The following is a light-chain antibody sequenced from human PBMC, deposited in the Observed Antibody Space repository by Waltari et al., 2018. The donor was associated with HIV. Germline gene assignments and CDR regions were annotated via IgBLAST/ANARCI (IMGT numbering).Light chain of an antibody. Sequence: QSALTQPASVSGSPGQSTTISCTRTSSDVGAYNYVSCYQQHPGKAPKPMIYEVSNRHSGFSNRFSGSKSGNTASLTISGLQAEDEADYYCSSYTSSSTSHVFGTGTKVTVL. J-gene: IGLJ1*01. CDR3: SSYTSSSTSHV. CDR1: SSDVGAYNY. CDR2: EVS. V-gene: IGLV2-14*01.